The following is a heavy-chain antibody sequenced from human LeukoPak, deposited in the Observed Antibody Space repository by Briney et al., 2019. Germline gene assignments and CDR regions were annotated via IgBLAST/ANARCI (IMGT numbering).Heavy chain of an antibody. J-gene: IGHJ6*03. CDR2: ISGGGDFT. D-gene: IGHD3-22*01. CDR3: AKSVFDSSGGPYMDV. CDR1: GFTFNNYA. Sequence: GGSLRLSCAASGFTFNNYAMSWVRQAPGKGLECVSAISGGGDFTKYADSVKGRFTISRDNSKSTLYLQMNSLRAEDTAVYYCAKSVFDSSGGPYMDVWGKGTTVTISS. V-gene: IGHV3-23*01.